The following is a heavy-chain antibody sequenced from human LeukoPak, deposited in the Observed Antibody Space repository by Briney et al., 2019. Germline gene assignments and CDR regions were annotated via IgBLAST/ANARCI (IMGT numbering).Heavy chain of an antibody. J-gene: IGHJ3*02. D-gene: IGHD3-10*01. CDR1: GYTFTIYY. Sequence: ASVKVSFKASGYTFTIYYMHWVRQAPGQGLEWMGIINPSGGSTSYAQKFQGRVTMTRDTSTSTVYMELSSLRSEDTAVYYCARANPGARAFDIWGQGTMVTVSS. V-gene: IGHV1-46*01. CDR2: INPSGGST. CDR3: ARANPGARAFDI.